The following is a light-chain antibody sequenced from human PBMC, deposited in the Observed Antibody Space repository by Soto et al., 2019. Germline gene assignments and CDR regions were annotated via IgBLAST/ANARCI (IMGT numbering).Light chain of an antibody. CDR1: QSLPSNS. V-gene: IGKV3-20*01. J-gene: IGKJ1*01. Sequence: ETVLMQSPDTLSLSPGERVTLSCRASQSLPSNSLAWYQQKPGQPPRLLIYGASSRATGIPDRFSGSGSGTDFTLTISRLEPEDFAVYYCQQYGSSPWTFGQGTKVEIK. CDR2: GAS. CDR3: QQYGSSPWT.